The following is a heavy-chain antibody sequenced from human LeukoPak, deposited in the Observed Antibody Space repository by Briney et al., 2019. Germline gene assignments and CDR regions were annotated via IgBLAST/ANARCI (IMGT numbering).Heavy chain of an antibody. CDR2: ISYDGSNK. CDR3: AKTVSQYSYGYVFDY. D-gene: IGHD5-18*01. V-gene: IGHV3-30*18. J-gene: IGHJ4*02. Sequence: PGGSLRLSCAASGFTFSSYNMNWVRQAPGKGLEWVAVISYDGSNKYYADSVKGRFTISRDNSKNTLYLQMNSLRAEDTAVYYCAKTVSQYSYGYVFDYWGQGTLVTVSS. CDR1: GFTFSSYN.